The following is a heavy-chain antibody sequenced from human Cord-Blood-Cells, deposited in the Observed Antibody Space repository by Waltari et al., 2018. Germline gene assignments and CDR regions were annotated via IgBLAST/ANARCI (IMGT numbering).Heavy chain of an antibody. V-gene: IGHV3-30*04. J-gene: IGHJ1*01. CDR2: ISYDGINK. CDR1: GFTFSSYA. D-gene: IGHD6-13*01. Sequence: QVQLVESGGVVVQPGRSLRLSCAASGFTFSSYAMHWVRQAPGKGLEGVAVISYDGINKYYADSVKGRFTISRDNSKNTLYLQMNSLRAEDTAVYYCARCIAAAGTGYFQHWGQGTLVTVSS. CDR3: ARCIAAAGTGYFQH.